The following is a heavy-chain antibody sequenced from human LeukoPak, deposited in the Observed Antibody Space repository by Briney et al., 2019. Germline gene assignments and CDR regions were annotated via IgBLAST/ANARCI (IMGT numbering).Heavy chain of an antibody. D-gene: IGHD1-26*01. V-gene: IGHV4-61*02. CDR3: ASSSAWD. CDR1: GGSISSGSYY. J-gene: IGHJ4*02. CDR2: IYTSGST. Sequence: SQTLSLTCTVSGGSISSGSYYWSWIRQPAGKGLEWIGRIYTSGSTNYNPSLKSRVTISVDTSKNQFSLKLSSVTAADTAVYYCASSSAWDWGQGTLVTVSS.